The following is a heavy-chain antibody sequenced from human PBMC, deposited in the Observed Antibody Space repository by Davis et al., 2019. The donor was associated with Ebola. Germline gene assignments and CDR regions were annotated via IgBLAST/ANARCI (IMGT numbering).Heavy chain of an antibody. D-gene: IGHD3-3*01. CDR3: ARCNYDFWGGIGAGYYGMDV. CDR2: INPNSGGT. Sequence: AASVKVSCKASGYTFTGYYMHWVRQAPGQGLEWMGWINPNSGGTNYAQKFQGWVTMTRDTSISTAYMELSRLRSDETAGYYCARCNYDFWGGIGAGYYGMDVWGQGTTVTVSS. J-gene: IGHJ6*02. CDR1: GYTFTGYY. V-gene: IGHV1-2*04.